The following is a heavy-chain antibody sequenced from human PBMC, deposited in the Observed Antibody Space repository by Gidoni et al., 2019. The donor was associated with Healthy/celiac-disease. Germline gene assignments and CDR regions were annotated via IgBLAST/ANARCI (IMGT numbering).Heavy chain of an antibody. J-gene: IGHJ5*02. CDR3: ARDRRPCSGGSCYSRGWFDP. CDR2: IWYDGSNK. Sequence: VAVIWYDGSNKYYADSVKGRFTISRDNSKNTLYLQMNSLRAEDTAVYYCARDRRPCSGGSCYSRGWFDPWGQGTLVTVSS. V-gene: IGHV3-33*01. D-gene: IGHD2-15*01.